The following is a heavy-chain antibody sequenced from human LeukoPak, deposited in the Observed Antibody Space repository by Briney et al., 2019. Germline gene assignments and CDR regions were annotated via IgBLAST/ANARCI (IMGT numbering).Heavy chain of an antibody. CDR1: GYTFTSYG. D-gene: IGHD3-3*01. CDR2: ISAYNGNT. J-gene: IGHJ4*02. V-gene: IGHV1-18*01. CDR3: ARVSSHRNYDFWSGYYSPPDY. Sequence: GASVKVSCKASGYTFTSYGISWVRQAPGQGLEWMGWISAYNGNTNYAQKLQGRVTMTTDTSTGTAYMELRSLRSDDTAVYYCARVSSHRNYDFWSGYYSPPDYWGQGTLVTVSS.